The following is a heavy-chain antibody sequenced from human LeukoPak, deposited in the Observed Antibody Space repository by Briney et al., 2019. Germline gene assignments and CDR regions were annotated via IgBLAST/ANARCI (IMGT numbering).Heavy chain of an antibody. D-gene: IGHD2-21*02. CDR3: ASPYRGGDGGDRAFDI. CDR1: GYSFTSYW. J-gene: IGHJ3*02. V-gene: IGHV5-51*01. Sequence: GESLKISCKGSGYSFTSYWIGWVRQMPGKGLEWMGIIYPGDSDTRYSPSFQGQVTISADKSISTAYLRWSSLKASDTAMYYCASPYRGGDGGDRAFDIWGQGTMVTVSS. CDR2: IYPGDSDT.